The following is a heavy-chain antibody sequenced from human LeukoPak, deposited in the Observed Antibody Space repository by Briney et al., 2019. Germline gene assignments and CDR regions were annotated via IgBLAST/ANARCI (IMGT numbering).Heavy chain of an antibody. CDR2: IYYSVST. J-gene: IGHJ5*02. V-gene: IGHV4-59*01. Sequence: SETLSLTCTVSGGSINNYYWSWIRQPPGEGLEWIGHIYYSVSTDYFPSLKSRVTLSVDTSKNQFSLKLSSVTAADTAVYYCARGGYYDGSGFSPRHNWFDPWGQGTLVTVSS. CDR1: GGSINNYY. D-gene: IGHD3-22*01. CDR3: ARGGYYDGSGFSPRHNWFDP.